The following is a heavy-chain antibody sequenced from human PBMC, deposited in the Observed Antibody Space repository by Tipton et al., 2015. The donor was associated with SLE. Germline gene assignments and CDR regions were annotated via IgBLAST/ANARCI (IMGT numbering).Heavy chain of an antibody. CDR2: ISGSGGST. J-gene: IGHJ4*02. D-gene: IGHD2-15*01. V-gene: IGHV3-23*01. CDR1: GGSFSGYY. Sequence: LSLTCAVYGGSFSGYYWSWIRQPPGKGLEWVSAISGSGGSTYYADSVKGRFTISRDNSKNTLYLQMNSLRAEDTAVYYCARDVYLGGRFDYWGQGTLVTVSS. CDR3: ARDVYLGGRFDY.